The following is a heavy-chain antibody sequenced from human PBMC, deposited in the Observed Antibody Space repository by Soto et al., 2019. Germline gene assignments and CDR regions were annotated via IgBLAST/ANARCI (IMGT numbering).Heavy chain of an antibody. D-gene: IGHD2-15*01. CDR1: GGSISSSNW. Sequence: SETLSLTCAVSGGSISSSNWWSWVRQPPGKGLEWIGEIYHSGSTNYNPSLKSRVTISVDKSKNQFSLKLSSVTAADTAVYYCARVGCSGGSCYFERPWFDPWGQGTLVTVSS. V-gene: IGHV4-4*02. J-gene: IGHJ5*02. CDR2: IYHSGST. CDR3: ARVGCSGGSCYFERPWFDP.